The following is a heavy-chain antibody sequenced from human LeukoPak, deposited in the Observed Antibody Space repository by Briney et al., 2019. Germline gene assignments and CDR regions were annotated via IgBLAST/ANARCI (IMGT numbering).Heavy chain of an antibody. CDR3: ARNAAPGSYAFDI. J-gene: IGHJ3*02. D-gene: IGHD6-6*01. CDR1: GFTFSSYS. CDR2: ISSSSSTI. V-gene: IGHV3-48*01. Sequence: GGSLRLSCAASGFTFSSYSMNWVRQAPGKGLEWVSYISSSSSTIYYADSVKGRFTISRDNAKNSLYLQMNSLRAEDTAVYYCARNAAPGSYAFDIWGQGTMVTVSS.